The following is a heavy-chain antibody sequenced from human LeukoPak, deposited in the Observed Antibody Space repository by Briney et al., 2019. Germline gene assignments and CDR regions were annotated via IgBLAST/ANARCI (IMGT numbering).Heavy chain of an antibody. CDR2: ISWNSGSI. V-gene: IGHV3-9*01. CDR3: ATVYKCAKGGGGQQVDY. CDR1: GFTFDDYA. Sequence: GGSLRLSCAASGFTFDDYAMHWVRQAPGKGLEWVSGISWNSGSIGYADSVKGRFTISRDKAKNSLYLQMNSLRAENTALYYCATVYKCAKGGGGQQVDYWGQGTLVTVSS. D-gene: IGHD2-21*01. J-gene: IGHJ4*02.